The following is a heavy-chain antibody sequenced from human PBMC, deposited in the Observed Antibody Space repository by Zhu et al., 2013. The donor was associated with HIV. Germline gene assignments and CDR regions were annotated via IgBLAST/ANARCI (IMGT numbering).Heavy chain of an antibody. CDR1: GYIFTTYG. D-gene: IGHD3-10*01. Sequence: QLVQSGVEVKKPGASVKVSCKASGYIFTTYGISWVRQAPGQGPEWMGWINPYNGATSSAQNFRGRVTMTRDTSLSTAYMELTSLTSDDTGVYYCARDPLIKISGNALDVWGQGTMVTVSS. CDR3: ARDPLIKISGNALDV. CDR2: INPYNGAT. J-gene: IGHJ3*01. V-gene: IGHV1-18*01.